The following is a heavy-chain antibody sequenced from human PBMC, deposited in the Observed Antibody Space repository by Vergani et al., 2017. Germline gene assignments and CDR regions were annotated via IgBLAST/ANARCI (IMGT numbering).Heavy chain of an antibody. CDR3: VRDTPLGTTEVAFD. CDR1: GFIFPTYW. D-gene: IGHD2/OR15-2a*01. CDR2: INKDGRET. V-gene: IGHV3-7*01. Sequence: EVQLVESGGSLVQPGGSLRLSCAASGFIFPTYWMSWVRQAPGKGLEWVANINKDGRETYDVDSVKGRFTISRDNAKNLLFLEMNSLRVEDTAVYYCVRDTPLGTTEVAFDWGQGTLVTVSS. J-gene: IGHJ4*02.